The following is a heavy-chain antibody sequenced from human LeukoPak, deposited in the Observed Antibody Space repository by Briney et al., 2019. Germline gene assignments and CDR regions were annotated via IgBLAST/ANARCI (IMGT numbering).Heavy chain of an antibody. CDR2: FHNSETS. CDR1: DDSISDYY. Sequence: PSETLSLTCTVSDDSISDYYRGGIRQPLGKGREWIGYFHNSETSTYNPSLKSRVTISADTSKNQFSLKLNSLTTADTAVYYCTRGAGWLIDYWGQGILVTVSS. J-gene: IGHJ4*02. V-gene: IGHV4-59*01. CDR3: TRGAGWLIDY. D-gene: IGHD3-16*01.